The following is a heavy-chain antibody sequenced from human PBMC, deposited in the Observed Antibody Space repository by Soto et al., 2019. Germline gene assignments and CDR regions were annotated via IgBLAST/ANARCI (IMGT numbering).Heavy chain of an antibody. V-gene: IGHV6-1*01. D-gene: IGHD2-8*02. J-gene: IGHJ3*02. CDR2: TYHGSKWST. CDR3: ARGWLRTGFDT. Sequence: PSQTLSLTCDISGDKVSSNRAAWNWIRPSPSRGPEWLGRTYHGSKWSTDYAVTVKSRISVNTDTSRNQFSLQLSSVTPEDTGVYYCARGWLRTGFDTWGQGTMVTVSS. CDR1: GDKVSSNRAA.